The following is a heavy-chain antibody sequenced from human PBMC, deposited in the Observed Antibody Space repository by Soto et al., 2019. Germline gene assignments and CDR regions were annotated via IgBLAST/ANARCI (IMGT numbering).Heavy chain of an antibody. CDR3: ARGIAARPTLRSYYYYGMDV. D-gene: IGHD6-6*01. CDR1: GGTFSSYA. CDR2: IIPIFGTA. J-gene: IGHJ6*02. Sequence: AVKVSCKASGGTFSSYAISWVRQAPGQGLEWMGGIIPIFGTANYAQKFQGRVTITADESTSTAYMELSSLRSEDTAVYYCARGIAARPTLRSYYYYGMDVWGQATPVTVSS. V-gene: IGHV1-69*13.